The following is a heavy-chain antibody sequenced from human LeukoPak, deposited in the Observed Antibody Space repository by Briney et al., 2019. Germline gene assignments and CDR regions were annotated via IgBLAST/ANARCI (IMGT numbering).Heavy chain of an antibody. CDR2: IYYSGST. CDR1: GGSISSYY. J-gene: IGHJ5*02. V-gene: IGHV4-59*01. CDR3: ARTRGSLPDNWFDP. Sequence: SETLSLTCTVSGGSISSYYWSWIRQPPGKGLEWIGYIYYSGSTNYNPSLKSRVTISVDTSKNQFSLKLSSVTAADTAVYYCARTRGSLPDNWFDPWGQGTLVTVSS. D-gene: IGHD5-12*01.